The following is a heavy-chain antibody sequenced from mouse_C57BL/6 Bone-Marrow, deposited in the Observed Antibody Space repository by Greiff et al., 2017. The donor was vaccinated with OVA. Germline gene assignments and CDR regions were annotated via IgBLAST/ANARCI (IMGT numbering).Heavy chain of an antibody. CDR1: GYTFTNYW. V-gene: IGHV1-63*01. CDR3: ARWLDSSGYDYAMDY. CDR2: IYPGGGYT. D-gene: IGHD3-2*02. J-gene: IGHJ4*01. Sequence: VQLQQSGAELVRPGTSVKMSCKASGYTFTNYWIGWAKQRPGHGLEWIGDIYPGGGYTNYNEKFKGKATLTADKSSSTAYMQFSSLTSEDSAIYYCARWLDSSGYDYAMDYWGQGTSVTVSS.